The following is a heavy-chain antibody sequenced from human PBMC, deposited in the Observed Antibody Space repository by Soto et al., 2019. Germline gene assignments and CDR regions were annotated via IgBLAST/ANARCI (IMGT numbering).Heavy chain of an antibody. CDR2: IWYDGSGK. D-gene: IGHD3-10*01. CDR3: ARDTQSLRGVHNCFDY. J-gene: IGHJ4*02. V-gene: IGHV3-33*01. Sequence: QVQLVESGGSVVQPGRSLRLSCAASGFTFSSFGMHWVRQAPGKGMEWVAVIWYDGSGKNYADSVKGRFTISRDNSKNTLSLEMNSLRDEDTAVYYCARDTQSLRGVHNCFDYWGQGTLVTVSS. CDR1: GFTFSSFG.